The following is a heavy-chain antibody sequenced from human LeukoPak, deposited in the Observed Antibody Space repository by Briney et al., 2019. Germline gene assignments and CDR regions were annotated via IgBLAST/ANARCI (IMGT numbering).Heavy chain of an antibody. CDR2: ISYDGSNK. Sequence: GGSLRLSCAASGFISSDYAVHWVRQAPGKGLEWVAVISYDGSNKYYADSVKGRFTFSRDNSKNTLFLQMNSLRVEDTAVYFCARDPLTSIPYYFYGMDVWGQGTTVTVSS. J-gene: IGHJ6*02. CDR1: GFISSDYA. V-gene: IGHV3-30-3*01. CDR3: ARDPLTSIPYYFYGMDV.